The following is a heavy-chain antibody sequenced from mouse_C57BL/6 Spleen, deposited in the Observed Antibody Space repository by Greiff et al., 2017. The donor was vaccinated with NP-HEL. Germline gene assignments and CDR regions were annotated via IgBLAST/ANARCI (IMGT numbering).Heavy chain of an antibody. V-gene: IGHV5-9-1*02. J-gene: IGHJ2*01. CDR2: ISSGGDYI. Sequence: EVQLQESGEGLVKPGGSLKLSCAASGFTFSSYAMSWVRQTPEKRLEWVAYISSGGDYIYYADTVKGRFTISRDNARNTLYLQMSSLKSEDTAMYYCTRDRDDDYFDYWGQGTTLTVSS. CDR1: GFTFSSYA. CDR3: TRDRDDDYFDY. D-gene: IGHD3-1*01.